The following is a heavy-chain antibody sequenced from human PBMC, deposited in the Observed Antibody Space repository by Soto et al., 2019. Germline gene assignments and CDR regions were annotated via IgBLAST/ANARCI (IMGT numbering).Heavy chain of an antibody. CDR1: VFTFSSYG. Sequence: QVQLVESGGGVVQPGRSLRLSCAASVFTFSSYGMHWVRQAPGKGLEWVAVISYDGSNKYYADSVKGRFTISRDNSKNTLYLQMNSLRAEDTAVYYCAKDRPLLWFGNDPMDYWGQGTLVTVSS. J-gene: IGHJ4*02. CDR3: AKDRPLLWFGNDPMDY. V-gene: IGHV3-30*18. D-gene: IGHD3-10*01. CDR2: ISYDGSNK.